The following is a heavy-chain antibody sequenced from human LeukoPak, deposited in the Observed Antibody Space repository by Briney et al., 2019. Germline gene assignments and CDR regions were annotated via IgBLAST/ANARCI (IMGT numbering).Heavy chain of an antibody. V-gene: IGHV3-48*01. D-gene: IGHD2-15*01. CDR2: ISSSGSAI. CDR3: VRVKGSYFDY. Sequence: GGSLRLSCAASGFPLSSYSINWVRQAPGKGLESVSYISSSGSAIYYVDSVKGRFTVSRDNAKNSLFLQMNSPRAEDTAVYYCVRVKGSYFDYWGQGALVTVSS. CDR1: GFPLSSYS. J-gene: IGHJ4*02.